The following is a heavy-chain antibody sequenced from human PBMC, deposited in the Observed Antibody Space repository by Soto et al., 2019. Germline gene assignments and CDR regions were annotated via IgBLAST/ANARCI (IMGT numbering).Heavy chain of an antibody. Sequence: PSETLSLTCIVSGVSVSNGYCTWIRQSPGKGLEWIGDISHSGLSHYRASLQSRLSMSVDTSKNQFSLKLSSVTAADTAMYYCARGIIGGYCSSTSCPVQNWFDPWGQGTLVTVSS. CDR2: ISHSGLS. CDR1: GVSVSNGY. CDR3: ARGIIGGYCSSTSCPVQNWFDP. V-gene: IGHV4-59*02. J-gene: IGHJ5*02. D-gene: IGHD2-2*03.